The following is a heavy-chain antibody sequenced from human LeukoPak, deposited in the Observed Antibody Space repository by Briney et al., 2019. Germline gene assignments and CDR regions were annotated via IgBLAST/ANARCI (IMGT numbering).Heavy chain of an antibody. Sequence: GGSLRLSCAASGFTVSSNYMSWVRQAPGKGLEWVSVIYSGGSTYYADSVKGRFTISRDNSKNTLYLQMNSLRAEDTAVYYCGRAGGYDLLASMDVWGKGTTVIVSS. CDR3: GRAGGYDLLASMDV. CDR1: GFTVSSNY. V-gene: IGHV3-66*01. J-gene: IGHJ6*03. CDR2: IYSGGST. D-gene: IGHD3-3*01.